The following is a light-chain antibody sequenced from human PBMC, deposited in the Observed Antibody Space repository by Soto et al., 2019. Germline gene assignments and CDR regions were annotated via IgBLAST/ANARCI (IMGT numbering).Light chain of an antibody. Sequence: EIVMTQSPATLSVSPGERATLSCRASQSVSSNLAWYQQKPGQAPRLLIYDASTRATGIPARFSGSGSGTDFTLTISSLDPEDFAVYYCQQRETFGQGTRLEIK. J-gene: IGKJ5*01. CDR1: QSVSSN. CDR2: DAS. CDR3: QQRET. V-gene: IGKV3-11*01.